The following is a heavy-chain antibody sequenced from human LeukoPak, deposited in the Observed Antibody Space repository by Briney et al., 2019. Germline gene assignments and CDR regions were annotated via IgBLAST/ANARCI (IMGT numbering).Heavy chain of an antibody. CDR2: INPNSGDT. CDR1: GYTFTAYN. D-gene: IGHD4-11*01. CDR3: AREGSQDYSNFFNWFDP. J-gene: IGHJ5*02. Sequence: ASVKVSCKASGYTFTAYNIHWVRQAPGQGLEWMGRINPNSGDTNYAQKFQGRVTMTRDTSISTAYMELSRLRSDDTAVYYCAREGSQDYSNFFNWFDPWRQGTLVTVSS. V-gene: IGHV1-2*06.